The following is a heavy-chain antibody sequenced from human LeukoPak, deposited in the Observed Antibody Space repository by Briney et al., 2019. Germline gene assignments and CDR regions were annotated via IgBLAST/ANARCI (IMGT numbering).Heavy chain of an antibody. CDR3: ARVWWDYDILTGGYYMDV. J-gene: IGHJ6*03. Sequence: ASVKVSCKAFEYTFTGYYIHWVRQAPGQGLEWMGWIDPNTGDSNYVQKFQGRVTMTRDTSISTAYMELSRLRSDDTAVYYCARVWWDYDILTGGYYMDVWGKGTTVTVSS. CDR1: EYTFTGYY. CDR2: IDPNTGDS. D-gene: IGHD3-9*01. V-gene: IGHV1-2*02.